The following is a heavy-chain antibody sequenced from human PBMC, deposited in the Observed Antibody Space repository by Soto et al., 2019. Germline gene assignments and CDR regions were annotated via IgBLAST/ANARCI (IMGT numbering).Heavy chain of an antibody. Sequence: ASVKVSCKFSGYTLTELSMHWVRQAPGKGLEWMGGFDPEDGETIYAQKFQGRVTMTEDTSTDTAYMELSSLRSEDTAVYYCATGQAGASYFDYWGQGTLVTVSS. V-gene: IGHV1-24*01. D-gene: IGHD1-26*01. CDR3: ATGQAGASYFDY. CDR2: FDPEDGET. CDR1: GYTLTELS. J-gene: IGHJ4*02.